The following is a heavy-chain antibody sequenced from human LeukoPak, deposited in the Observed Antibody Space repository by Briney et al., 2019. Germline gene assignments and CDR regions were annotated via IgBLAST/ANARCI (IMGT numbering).Heavy chain of an antibody. J-gene: IGHJ5*02. CDR1: GFTFSSYA. CDR3: ARDSTYSYGHEP. CDR2: ISGSGGRT. D-gene: IGHD5-18*01. V-gene: IGHV3-23*01. Sequence: PGGSLRLSCAASGFTFSSYAMSWVRQAPGKGLEWVSAISGSGGRTYYADSVKGRFTMSRDNSKKILYLQMNSLRAEDTAVYYCARDSTYSYGHEPWGQGTLVTVSS.